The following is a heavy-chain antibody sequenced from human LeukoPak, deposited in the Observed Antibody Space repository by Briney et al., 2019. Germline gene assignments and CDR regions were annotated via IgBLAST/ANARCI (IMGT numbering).Heavy chain of an antibody. J-gene: IGHJ4*02. D-gene: IGHD3-22*01. CDR2: IKQEGSEK. V-gene: IGHV3-7*01. CDR1: GFTFSSYW. CDR3: ARFRYYYDSSGYHGGDFDY. Sequence: PGRSLRLSCAASGFTFSSYWMSSVRQPPGKGLEWVAYIKQEGSEKYYVDSVKGRFTISRDNAKNSLYLQMNSLRAEDTAVYYCARFRYYYDSSGYHGGDFDYWGQGTLVTVSS.